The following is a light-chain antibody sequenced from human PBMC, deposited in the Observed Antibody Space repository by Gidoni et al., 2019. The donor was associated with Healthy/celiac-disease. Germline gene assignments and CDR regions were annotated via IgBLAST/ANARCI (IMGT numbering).Light chain of an antibody. V-gene: IGKV1-9*01. Sequence: DPVTITCRASQGISSYLAWYQQKPGKAPKLLIYAASTLQSGVPSRFSGSGSGTEFTLTISSLQPEDFATYYCQQLNSYPLITFXPXTKVDIK. CDR3: QQLNSYPLIT. J-gene: IGKJ3*01. CDR1: QGISSY. CDR2: AAS.